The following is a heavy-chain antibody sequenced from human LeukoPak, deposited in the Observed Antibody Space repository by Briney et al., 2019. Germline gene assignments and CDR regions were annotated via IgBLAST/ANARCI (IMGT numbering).Heavy chain of an antibody. CDR2: ISSSSSYI. CDR1: GFTFSSYS. CDR3: AAEYSSSSEYYYYYGMDV. J-gene: IGHJ6*02. V-gene: IGHV3-21*01. Sequence: GGSLRLSCAASGFTFSSYSMNWDRQAPGKGLEWVSSISSSSSYIYYADSVKGRFTISRDNAKNSLYLQMNSLRAEDTAVYYCAAEYSSSSEYYYYYGMDVWGQGTTVTVSS. D-gene: IGHD6-6*01.